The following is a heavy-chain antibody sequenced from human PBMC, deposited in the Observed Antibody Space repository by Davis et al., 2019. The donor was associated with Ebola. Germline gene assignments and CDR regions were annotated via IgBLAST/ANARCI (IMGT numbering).Heavy chain of an antibody. CDR2: IYYSGST. V-gene: IGHV4-59*01. D-gene: IGHD3-10*02. J-gene: IGHJ4*02. CDR1: GGSISSYY. Sequence: PSETLSLTCTVSGGSISSYYWSWIRQPPGKGLEWIGYIYYSGSTNYNPSLKSRVTISVDTSKNQFSLKLSSVTAADTAVYYCARGGGSIMVGGDYFDYWGQGTLVTVSS. CDR3: ARGGGSIMVGGDYFDY.